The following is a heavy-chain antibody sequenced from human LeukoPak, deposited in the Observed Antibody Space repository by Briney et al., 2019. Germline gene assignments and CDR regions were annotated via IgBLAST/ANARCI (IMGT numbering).Heavy chain of an antibody. CDR3: ARATTGEPYSWFDP. D-gene: IGHD7-27*01. V-gene: IGHV4-59*01. CDR2: IYYTGST. J-gene: IGHJ5*02. CDR1: GGSIRSYY. Sequence: SGTLSLTCTVSGGSIRSYYWSWIRQPPGKGLEWIGYIYYTGSTNLYPSLRSRVTISVDTSKNQFSLKLSSVTAADTAVYYCARATTGEPYSWFDPWGQGTLVTVS.